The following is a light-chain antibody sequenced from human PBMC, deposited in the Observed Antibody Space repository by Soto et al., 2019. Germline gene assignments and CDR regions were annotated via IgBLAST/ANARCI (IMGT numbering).Light chain of an antibody. CDR2: DVS. CDR1: SSDVGASNH. CDR3: SSYPTRTTLI. V-gene: IGLV2-14*03. Sequence: QSALTQPASVSGSPGQSITISRTGTSSDVGASNHVSWYQQHPGKAPKLMIYDVSNRPSGVSNRFSGSKSGNSASLTISGLQAEDEADYYCSSYPTRTTLIFGGGTKLTVL. J-gene: IGLJ2*01.